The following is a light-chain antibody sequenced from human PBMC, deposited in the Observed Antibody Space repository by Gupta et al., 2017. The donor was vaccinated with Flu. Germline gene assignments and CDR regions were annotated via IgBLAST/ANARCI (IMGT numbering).Light chain of an antibody. CDR1: QNIGIF. J-gene: IGKJ2*02. CDR2: ASS. V-gene: IGKV1-39*01. Sequence: DIQMTQSPSSLSASVGDRVTISCRASQNIGIFLNWYQHRPGTAPKVLIIASSVLQSGVPSRFSDSGSGTDFTLIIDKLQPEEFGTYYCQQRHSSPRTFGQGTKVEI. CDR3: QQRHSSPRT.